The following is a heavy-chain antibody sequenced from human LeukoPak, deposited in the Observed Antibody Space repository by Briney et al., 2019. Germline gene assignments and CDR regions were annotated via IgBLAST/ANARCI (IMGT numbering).Heavy chain of an antibody. CDR3: ARGSFLITFGGFIG. CDR1: GFTFSSYG. J-gene: IGHJ4*02. Sequence: GGSLRLSCAASGFTFSSYGMSWVRQAPGKGLEWVSAISGSGGSIYYADSVKGRFTISRDNAKNSLFLQMNSLRAEDTAVYYCARGSFLITFGGFIGWGQGTLVTVSS. D-gene: IGHD3-16*02. CDR2: ISGSGGSI. V-gene: IGHV3-23*01.